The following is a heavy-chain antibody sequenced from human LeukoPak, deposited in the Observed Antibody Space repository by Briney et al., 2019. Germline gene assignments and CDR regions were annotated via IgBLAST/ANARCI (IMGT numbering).Heavy chain of an antibody. J-gene: IGHJ4*02. CDR3: ARDLAWAAAGNAPFDY. D-gene: IGHD6-13*01. V-gene: IGHV1-18*04. Sequence: ASVKVSCKASGYTFTSYGISWVRQAPGQGLEWMGWISAYNGNTNYAQKLQGRVTMTTDTSTSTAYMELRSLRSDDTAVYYRARDLAWAAAGNAPFDYWGQGTLVTVSS. CDR2: ISAYNGNT. CDR1: GYTFTSYG.